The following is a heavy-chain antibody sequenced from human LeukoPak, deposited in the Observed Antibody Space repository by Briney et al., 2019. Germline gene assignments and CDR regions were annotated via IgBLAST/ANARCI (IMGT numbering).Heavy chain of an antibody. V-gene: IGHV1-8*03. D-gene: IGHD2-2*01. CDR1: GYTFTSYD. CDR2: MKPNSGST. Sequence: ASVKVSCKASGYTFTSYDINWVRQALGQRLERMGRMKPNSGSTVYAQTFQGKVTITRNTSISTAYVELSSLRSEDTAVYCCAIGGCSSSGCLDYYIDVWGKGTTVTVSS. J-gene: IGHJ6*03. CDR3: AIGGCSSSGCLDYYIDV.